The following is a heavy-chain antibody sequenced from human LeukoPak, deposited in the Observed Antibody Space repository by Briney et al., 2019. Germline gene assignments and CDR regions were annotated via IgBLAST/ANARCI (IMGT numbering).Heavy chain of an antibody. Sequence: PSETLSLTCTLSGDSISSTSFYWAWIRQPPGKGLECIGTIFYSGITYYSSSLKSRVTISVDSSKNQFSLKLSSVTVADTAVYSCARSGPAAGRPDAFDIWGQGTMVTVSS. V-gene: IGHV4-39*07. J-gene: IGHJ3*02. D-gene: IGHD2-2*01. CDR1: GDSISSTSFY. CDR2: IFYSGIT. CDR3: ARSGPAAGRPDAFDI.